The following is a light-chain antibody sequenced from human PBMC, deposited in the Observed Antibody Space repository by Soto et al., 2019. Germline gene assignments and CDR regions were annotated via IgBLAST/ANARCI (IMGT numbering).Light chain of an antibody. V-gene: IGKV3-20*01. CDR2: DVS. CDR1: QSVSGTY. Sequence: IVLTQSPGTLSLSPGERATLSCRASQSVSGTYLAWYRQKPGQAPRLLIYDVSSRATGIPDRFSGSWSGTDFTLTISRLEPEDFAVYFCQQYGSSPFGPGTKVDIK. J-gene: IGKJ3*01. CDR3: QQYGSSP.